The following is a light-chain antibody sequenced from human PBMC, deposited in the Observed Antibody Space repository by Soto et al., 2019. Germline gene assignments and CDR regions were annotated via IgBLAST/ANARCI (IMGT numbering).Light chain of an antibody. CDR2: DAS. J-gene: IGKJ1*01. V-gene: IGKV1-27*01. CDR1: QDISNY. CDR3: QKYNSAPLT. Sequence: DIRMTQSPSSLSASVGDRVTVTCRASQDISNYLAWYQQKPGKVPHLLIYDASTLQSGVPSRFSGSGSGTDFTLTINSLQPEDVATYYCQKYNSAPLTFGQGTKVEIK.